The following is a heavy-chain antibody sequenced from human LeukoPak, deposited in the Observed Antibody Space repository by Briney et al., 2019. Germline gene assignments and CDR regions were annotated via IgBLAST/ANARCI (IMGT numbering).Heavy chain of an antibody. D-gene: IGHD1-14*01. CDR1: GGSISSGDYY. CDR3: ASPRKVDDAFDI. CDR2: IYYSGST. V-gene: IGHV4-30-4*08. Sequence: SQTLSLTCTVSGGSISSGDYYWSWIRQPPGKGLEWIGYIYYSGSTYYNPSLKSRVTISVDTSKNQFSLKLSSVTAADTAVYYCASPRKVDDAFDIWGQGIMVTVSS. J-gene: IGHJ3*02.